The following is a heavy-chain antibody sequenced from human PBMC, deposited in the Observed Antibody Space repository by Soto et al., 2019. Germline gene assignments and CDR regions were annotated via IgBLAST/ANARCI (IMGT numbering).Heavy chain of an antibody. CDR2: INPNSGGT. D-gene: IGHD5-12*01. CDR1: GYTFTGYY. J-gene: IGHJ6*02. Sequence: GASVKVSCKASGYTFTGYYMHWVRQAPGQGLEWMGWINPNSGGTNYAQKFQGRVTMTRDTSISTAYMELSRLRSDDTAVYYCAREREDIVATTYYYYGMDVWGQGTRSPSP. V-gene: IGHV1-2*02. CDR3: AREREDIVATTYYYYGMDV.